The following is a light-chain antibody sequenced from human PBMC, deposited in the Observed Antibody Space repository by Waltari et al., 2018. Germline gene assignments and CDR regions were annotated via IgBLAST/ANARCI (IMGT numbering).Light chain of an antibody. CDR1: SIGSKT. J-gene: IGLJ3*02. V-gene: IGLV3-21*02. CDR3: QVWDSSRDPVV. Sequence: SSVLTQPPSVSVAPGQTASITCGGNSIGSKTVQWYQQKPGQAPVVSVYDGSDRPSGIPERFSGSNSGNTATLIISRVEAGDEADYYCQVWDSSRDPVVFGGGTKLTVL. CDR2: DGS.